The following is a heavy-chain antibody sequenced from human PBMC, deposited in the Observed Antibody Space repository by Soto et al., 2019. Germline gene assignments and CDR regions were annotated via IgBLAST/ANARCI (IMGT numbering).Heavy chain of an antibody. J-gene: IGHJ6*02. CDR1: GGTLSSYA. CDR2: IIPMFGTT. CDR3: AREAPPTPYYYYGMDV. V-gene: IGHV1-69*13. Sequence: SVKVSCKASGGTLSSYAISWVRQAPGQGLEWMGGIIPMFGTTNYAQKFQGRFTITADESTSTAYMELSSLRSEDTAVYYCAREAPPTPYYYYGMDVWGQGTTVTVSS.